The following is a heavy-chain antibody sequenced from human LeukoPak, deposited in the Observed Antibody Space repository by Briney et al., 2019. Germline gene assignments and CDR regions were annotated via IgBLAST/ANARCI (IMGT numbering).Heavy chain of an antibody. CDR2: IYYSGST. CDR3: ARDLDGDYVGWFDP. J-gene: IGHJ5*02. V-gene: IGHV4-31*03. D-gene: IGHD4-17*01. Sequence: SETLSLTCTVSGGSISSGGYYWSWIRQHPGKDLEWIGNIYYSGSTYYNPSLKSRVTISVDTSKNQFSLKLSSVTAADTAVYYCARDLDGDYVGWFDPWGQGTLVTVSS. CDR1: GGSISSGGYY.